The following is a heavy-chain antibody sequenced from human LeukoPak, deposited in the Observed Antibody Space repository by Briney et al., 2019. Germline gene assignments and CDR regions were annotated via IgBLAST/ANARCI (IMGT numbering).Heavy chain of an antibody. CDR2: INPSGGST. CDR1: GYTFTSNY. Sequence: ASVKVSCKASGYTFTSNYIHWVRQAPGQGLEWMGIINPSGGSTSYAQKFQGRVTMTRDTSTSTVYMELSSLRSEDTAVYYCARDSSGYSEWLEKGDYWGQGTLVTVSS. D-gene: IGHD3-22*01. J-gene: IGHJ4*02. CDR3: ARDSSGYSEWLEKGDY. V-gene: IGHV1-46*01.